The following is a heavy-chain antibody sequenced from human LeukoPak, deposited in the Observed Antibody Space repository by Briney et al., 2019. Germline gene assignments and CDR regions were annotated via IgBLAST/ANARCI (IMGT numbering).Heavy chain of an antibody. V-gene: IGHV3-30-3*01. D-gene: IGHD2-21*02. CDR2: LSNDESIK. CDR3: AREGVTARDFDY. CDR1: GFIFRSYA. Sequence: GGSLRLSCAASGFIFRSYAMHWVRQTPGKGLEWVAVLSNDESIKLYADSVKGRFTISRDNSKNTLYLQMNSLRAEDTAVYYCAREGVTARDFDYWGQGTLVTVSS. J-gene: IGHJ4*02.